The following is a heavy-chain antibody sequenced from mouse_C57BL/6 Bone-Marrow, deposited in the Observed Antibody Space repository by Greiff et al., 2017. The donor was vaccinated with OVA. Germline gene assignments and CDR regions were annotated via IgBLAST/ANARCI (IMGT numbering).Heavy chain of an antibody. V-gene: IGHV7-3*01. CDR1: GFTFTDYY. CDR3: ARWGITDYFDY. J-gene: IGHJ2*01. Sequence: EVKLEESGGGLVQPGGSLSLSCAASGFTFTDYYMSWVRQPPGKALEWLGFIRNKANGYTTEYSASVKGRFTISRDNSQSIRYLQMNALRAEDSATYYCARWGITDYFDYWGQGTTLTVSS. D-gene: IGHD2-4*01. CDR2: IRNKANGYTT.